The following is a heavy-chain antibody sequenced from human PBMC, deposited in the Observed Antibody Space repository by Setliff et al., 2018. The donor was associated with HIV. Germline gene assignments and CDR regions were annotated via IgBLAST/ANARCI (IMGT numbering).Heavy chain of an antibody. V-gene: IGHV4-61*09. Sequence: PSETLSLTCSVSGGSISSGSYYWSWIRQPAGKGLEWIGHIYTSGSTNYNPSLKSRVTMSVDTSKNQFSLKLSSVTAADTAVYYCARHDGMKAARRYNNDYMDVWGKGTTVTVSS. CDR2: IYTSGST. CDR3: ARHDGMKAARRYNNDYMDV. CDR1: GGSISSGSYY. D-gene: IGHD6-6*01. J-gene: IGHJ6*03.